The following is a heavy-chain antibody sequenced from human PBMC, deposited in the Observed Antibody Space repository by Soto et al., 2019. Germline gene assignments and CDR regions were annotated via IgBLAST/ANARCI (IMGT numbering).Heavy chain of an antibody. CDR1: GFTLSSYS. CDR2: ISSSSSYI. V-gene: IGHV3-21*01. D-gene: IGHD3-16*01. Sequence: EVQLVESGGGLVKPGGSLRLSCAASGFTLSSYSMNWVRQAPGKGLEWVSSISSSSSYIYYADSVKGRFTISRDNAKNLLYLQMNSLRAEDTAVYYCARDWGGEGTFDYWGQGTLVTVSS. CDR3: ARDWGGEGTFDY. J-gene: IGHJ4*02.